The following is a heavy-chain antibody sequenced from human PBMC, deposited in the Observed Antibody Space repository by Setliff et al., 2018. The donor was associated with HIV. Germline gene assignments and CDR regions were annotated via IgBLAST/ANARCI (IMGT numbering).Heavy chain of an antibody. D-gene: IGHD4-17*01. CDR3: TRDLDYGDYGNAF. J-gene: IGHJ3*01. CDR2: ISSSSSYV. CDR1: GFSFRTYT. V-gene: IGHV3-21*03. Sequence: GGSLRLSCAASGFSFRTYTMNWVRQAPGKGLEWVSSISSSSSYVYYADSVKGRFAVSRDNAKNSLSLRLNSLRVEDTAVYFCTRDLDYGDYGNAF.